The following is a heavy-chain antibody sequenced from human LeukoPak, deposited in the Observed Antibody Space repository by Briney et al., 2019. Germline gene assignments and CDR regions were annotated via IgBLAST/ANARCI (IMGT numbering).Heavy chain of an antibody. J-gene: IGHJ3*02. V-gene: IGHV4-39*07. CDR2: IYFSGGT. D-gene: IGHD5-18*01. Sequence: SETLSLTCTVSGDSISSSNCYWGWIRQPPGKGLEWIGSIYFSGGTYYNASLKSRVTISVDTSKNQFSLKLSSVTAADTAVYYCAREDTAMFSDAFDIWNQGTMATVSS. CDR1: GDSISSSNCY. CDR3: AREDTAMFSDAFDI.